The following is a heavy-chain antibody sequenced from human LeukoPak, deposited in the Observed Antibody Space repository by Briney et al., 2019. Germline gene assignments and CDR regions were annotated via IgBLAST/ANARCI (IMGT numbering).Heavy chain of an antibody. CDR1: GCIFSRYN. D-gene: IGHD4-17*01. CDR3: ARDYGDHGEYFDY. V-gene: IGHV3-48*02. J-gene: IGHJ4*02. Sequence: GGSLRLSCAASGCIFSRYNINWVRQAPGKGLEWVCYISASRRVIYYAASVNGRFTIPRDNAKNSLYLQMNSLRDEDTAVYYCARDYGDHGEYFDYWGQGTLVTVSS. CDR2: ISASRRVI.